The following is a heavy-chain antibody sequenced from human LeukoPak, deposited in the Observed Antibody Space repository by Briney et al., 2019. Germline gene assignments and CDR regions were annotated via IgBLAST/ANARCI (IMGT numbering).Heavy chain of an antibody. V-gene: IGHV4-39*01. Sequence: PSETLSLTCTVSGGSISSSSYYWGWIRQPPGKGLEWIGSIYYSGSTYYNPSLKSRVTISVDTSKNQFSLKLSSVTAADTAVYYCAGLVWSGYYADYWGQGTLVTVSS. D-gene: IGHD3-3*01. CDR1: GGSISSSSYY. CDR2: IYYSGST. J-gene: IGHJ4*02. CDR3: AGLVWSGYYADY.